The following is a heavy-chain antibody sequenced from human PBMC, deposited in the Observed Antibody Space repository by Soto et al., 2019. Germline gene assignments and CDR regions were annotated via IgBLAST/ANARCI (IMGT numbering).Heavy chain of an antibody. CDR1: GGSISSSSYY. D-gene: IGHD3-3*01. J-gene: IGHJ4*02. CDR3: ARHLPSIFWSGAIDY. Sequence: SETLSLTCTVSGGSISSSSYYWGWIRQPPGKGLEWIGSIYYSGSTYYNPSLKSRVTISVDTSKNQFSLKLSSVTAADTAVYYCARHLPSIFWSGAIDYWGQGTLVTSPQ. CDR2: IYYSGST. V-gene: IGHV4-39*01.